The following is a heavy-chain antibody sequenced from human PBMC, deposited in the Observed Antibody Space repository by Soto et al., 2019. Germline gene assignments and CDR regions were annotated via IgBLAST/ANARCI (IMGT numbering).Heavy chain of an antibody. CDR2: IYYSGST. J-gene: IGHJ4*02. D-gene: IGHD1-26*01. CDR1: GGSFSDYY. CDR3: ARHVGNSPPGS. V-gene: IGHV4-39*01. Sequence: PSETLSLTCAVYGGSFSDYYWGWIRQPPGKGLEWIGSIYYSGSTYYNPSLKSRVTISVDTSKNQFSLKLTSVTAADTAVYHCARHVGNSPPGSWGQGTLVTVSS.